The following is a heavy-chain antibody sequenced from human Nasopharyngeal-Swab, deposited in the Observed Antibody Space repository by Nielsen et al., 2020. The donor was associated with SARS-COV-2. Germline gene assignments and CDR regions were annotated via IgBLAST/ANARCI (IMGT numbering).Heavy chain of an antibody. V-gene: IGHV4-30-4*01. D-gene: IGHD1/OR15-1a*01. J-gene: IGHJ4*02. CDR3: ARERTAPGTLYYFDY. Sequence: WIRQPPGKGLEWMGFIHQSGSTTYSPSLKSRLTMSVDTSKNQSSLKLTSVTAADTALYYCARERTAPGTLYYFDYWGQGTPVTVSS. CDR2: IHQSGST.